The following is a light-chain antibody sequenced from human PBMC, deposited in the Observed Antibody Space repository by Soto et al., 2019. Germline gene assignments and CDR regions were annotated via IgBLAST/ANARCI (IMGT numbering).Light chain of an antibody. CDR2: GNN. CDR3: QSYDKRLTAYV. CDR1: NSNIGEDY. V-gene: IGLV1-51*01. Sequence: QSVLTQPPSVSAAPGQKVTISCSGSNSNIGEDYLSWYLQLPGTAPKLLIYGNNKRPSGIPDRFSGSKSGTSASLAITGLQAEDEGHYYCQSYDKRLTAYVFGTGTKVTVL. J-gene: IGLJ1*01.